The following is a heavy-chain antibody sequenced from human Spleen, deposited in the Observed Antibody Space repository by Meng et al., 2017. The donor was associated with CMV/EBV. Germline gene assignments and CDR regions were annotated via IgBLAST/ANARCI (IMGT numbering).Heavy chain of an antibody. CDR3: ALTMDNWFDP. Sequence: FPFSVGSMGRGTYYWHWIRQPPGKGLEWIGNIYYSGTTFYNPSLKSRVTISADTSKNQFSLRLNSLTAADTAVYYCALTMDNWFDPWGQGTLVTVSS. D-gene: IGHD3-10*01. CDR1: VGSMGRGTYY. J-gene: IGHJ5*02. CDR2: IYYSGTT. V-gene: IGHV4-39*07.